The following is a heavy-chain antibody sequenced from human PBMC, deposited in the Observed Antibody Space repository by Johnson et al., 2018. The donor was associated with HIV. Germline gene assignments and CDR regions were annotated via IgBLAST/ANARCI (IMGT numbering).Heavy chain of an antibody. V-gene: IGHV3-66*02. J-gene: IGHJ3*02. CDR1: GFTVSNNY. D-gene: IGHD6-13*01. CDR3: ARSKGSIWYGSAFDI. Sequence: VLLVESGGGLVQPGGSLRLSCATSGFTVSNNYMSWVRQAPGKGLEWVSLIYSGGNTYYAASVKGRFTISRDNSKNTLYLQMNSLRGEDTAVYYCARSKGSIWYGSAFDIWGQGTMVTVSS. CDR2: IYSGGNT.